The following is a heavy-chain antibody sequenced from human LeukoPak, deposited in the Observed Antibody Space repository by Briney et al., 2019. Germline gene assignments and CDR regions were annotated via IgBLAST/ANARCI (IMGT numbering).Heavy chain of an antibody. CDR2: ISSSSSYI. CDR1: GFTFSSYS. V-gene: IGHV3-21*04. CDR3: ARDKMMGATFFDY. Sequence: GGSLRLSCAASGFTFSSYSMNWVRQAPGKGLEWVSSISSSSSYIYYADSVKGRFTISRDNAKSSIYLQMNSLRVEDTAAYYCARDKMMGATFFDYWGQGILVTVSS. D-gene: IGHD1-26*01. J-gene: IGHJ4*02.